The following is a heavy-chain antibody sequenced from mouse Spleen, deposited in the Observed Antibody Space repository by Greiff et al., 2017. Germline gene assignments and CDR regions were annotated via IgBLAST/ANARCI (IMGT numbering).Heavy chain of an antibody. J-gene: IGHJ3*01. CDR2: ISNGGGST. CDR1: GFTFSDYY. D-gene: IGHD2-1*01. V-gene: IGHV5-12*02. Sequence: EVKLMESGGGLVQPGGSLKLSCATSGFTFSDYYMYWVRQTPEKRLEWVAYISNGGGSTYYPDTVKGRFTISRDNAKNTLYLQMSRLKSEDTAMYYCARGDGNYAWFAYWGQGTLVTVSA. CDR3: ARGDGNYAWFAY.